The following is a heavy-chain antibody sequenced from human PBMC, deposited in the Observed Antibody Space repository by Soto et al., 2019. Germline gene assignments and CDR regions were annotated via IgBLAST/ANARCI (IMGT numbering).Heavy chain of an antibody. CDR3: ARDAAGSYQLLSPWFDP. Sequence: SETLSLTCTVSGGSITGGSISTTTYYWGWMRQPPGKGLEWIGYIYYSGSAYYNPSLKSRVTISVDTSKNQFSLRLSSVTAADTAVYYFARDAAGSYQLLSPWFDPWGQGTLVTVSS. CDR2: IYYSGSA. D-gene: IGHD2-2*01. CDR1: GGSITGGSISTTTYY. V-gene: IGHV4-31*03. J-gene: IGHJ5*02.